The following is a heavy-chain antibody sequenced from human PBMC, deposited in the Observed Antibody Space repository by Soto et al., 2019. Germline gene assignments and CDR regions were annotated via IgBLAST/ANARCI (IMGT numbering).Heavy chain of an antibody. CDR2: ISYDGSNK. Sequence: QTGGSLRLSCAASGFTFSSYGMHWVRQAPGKGLEWVAVISYDGSNKYYADSVKGRFTISRDNSKNTLYLQMNSLRAEDTSLYYCAKDRRKVVVAAPFDYWGQGTLVTVSS. D-gene: IGHD2-15*01. CDR3: AKDRRKVVVAAPFDY. J-gene: IGHJ4*02. CDR1: GFTFSSYG. V-gene: IGHV3-30*18.